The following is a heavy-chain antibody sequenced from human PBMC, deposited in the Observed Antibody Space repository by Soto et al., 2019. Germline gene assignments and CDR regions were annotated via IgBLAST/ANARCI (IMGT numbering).Heavy chain of an antibody. J-gene: IGHJ4*02. CDR1: GGSISSYY. CDR3: ARGPGDIAASLLFDY. CDR2: IYYSGST. D-gene: IGHD6-6*01. V-gene: IGHV4-59*01. Sequence: SETLSLTCTVSGGSISSYYWSWIRQPPGKGLEWIGYIYYSGSTNYNPSLKSRVTISVDTSKNQFSLKLSSVTAADTAVYYCARGPGDIAASLLFDYWGQGTLVTVSS.